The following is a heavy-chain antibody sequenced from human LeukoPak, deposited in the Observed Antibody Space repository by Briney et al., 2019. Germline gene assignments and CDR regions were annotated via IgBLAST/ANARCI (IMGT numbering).Heavy chain of an antibody. V-gene: IGHV3-23*01. Sequence: GGSLRLSCAASGFTFSSYAKSWVRQAPRKGLELVSTISDSGGSTYYSDSVKGRFTISRDNSKNTLYLQMNSLRAEDTAVYYCAKGNWYKLEVFDYWGQGTLVTVSS. CDR2: ISDSGGST. CDR1: GFTFSSYA. D-gene: IGHD1/OR15-1a*01. CDR3: AKGNWYKLEVFDY. J-gene: IGHJ4*02.